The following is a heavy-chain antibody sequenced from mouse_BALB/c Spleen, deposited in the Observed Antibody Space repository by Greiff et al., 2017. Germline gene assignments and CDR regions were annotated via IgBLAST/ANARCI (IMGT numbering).Heavy chain of an antibody. CDR3: ARSGGNGPAWFAY. CDR2: ISSGSSTI. D-gene: IGHD3-1*01. CDR1: GFTFSSFG. V-gene: IGHV5-17*02. Sequence: EVKLVESGGGLVQPGGSRKLSCAASGFTFSSFGMHWVRQAPEKGLEWVAYISSGSSTIYYADTVKGRFTISRDNPKNTLFLQMTSLRSEDTAMYYCARSGGNGPAWFAYWGQGTLVTVSA. J-gene: IGHJ3*01.